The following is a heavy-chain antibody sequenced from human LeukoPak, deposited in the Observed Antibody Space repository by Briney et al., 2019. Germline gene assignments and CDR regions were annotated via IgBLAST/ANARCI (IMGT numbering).Heavy chain of an antibody. CDR1: GFTFSSYE. J-gene: IGHJ5*02. CDR2: ISSSGSTI. V-gene: IGHV3-48*03. Sequence: PGGSLRLSCAASGFTFSSYEMNWVRQAPGKGLEWVSYISSSGSTIYYADSVKGRFTISRDNAENSLYLQMNSLRAEDTAVYYCARELYDSSGYYPQDWFDPWGQGTLVTVSS. CDR3: ARELYDSSGYYPQDWFDP. D-gene: IGHD3-22*01.